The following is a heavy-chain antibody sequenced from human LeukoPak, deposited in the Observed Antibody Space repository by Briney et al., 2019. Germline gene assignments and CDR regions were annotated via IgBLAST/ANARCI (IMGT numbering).Heavy chain of an antibody. V-gene: IGHV4-31*03. CDR3: ARQVAATAPVGY. CDR1: GGSISSGGYY. Sequence: TSETLSLTCTVSGGSISSGGYYWSWIRQHPGKGLEWIGYIYYSGSTYYNPSLKSRVTISVDTSKNQFSLKLSSVTAADTAVYYCARQVAATAPVGYWGQGTLVTVSS. J-gene: IGHJ4*02. CDR2: IYYSGST. D-gene: IGHD6-13*01.